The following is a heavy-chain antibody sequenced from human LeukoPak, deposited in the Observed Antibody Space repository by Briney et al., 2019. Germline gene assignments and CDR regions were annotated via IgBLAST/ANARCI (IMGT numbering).Heavy chain of an antibody. Sequence: PGRSLRLSCTASGHTSDDYTVTWVRQAPGKGLEWVGFITRKSYGGTTEYAASVKGSFTISRDDSKSIAYLEMSSLKTEDTGVYYCSHSGKYDFWSGTFWGQGTLVIVSS. CDR3: SHSGKYDFWSGTF. J-gene: IGHJ4*02. D-gene: IGHD3-3*01. CDR2: ITRKSYGGTT. CDR1: GHTSDDYT. V-gene: IGHV3-49*04.